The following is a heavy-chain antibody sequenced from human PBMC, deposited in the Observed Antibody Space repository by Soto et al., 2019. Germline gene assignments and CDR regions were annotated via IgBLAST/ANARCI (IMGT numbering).Heavy chain of an antibody. CDR3: ATVVVVVPAAIFGFDP. J-gene: IGHJ5*02. V-gene: IGHV1-24*01. CDR1: GYTLTELS. Sequence: ASVKVSCKVSGYTLTELSMHWVRQAPGKGLEWMGGFDPEDGETIYAQKFQGRVTMTEDTSTDTAYMELSSLRSEDTAVYYCATVVVVVPAAIFGFDPWGQGTLVTVSS. CDR2: FDPEDGET. D-gene: IGHD2-2*02.